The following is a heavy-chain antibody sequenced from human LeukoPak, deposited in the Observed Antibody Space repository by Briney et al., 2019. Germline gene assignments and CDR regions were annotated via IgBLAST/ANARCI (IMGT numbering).Heavy chain of an antibody. D-gene: IGHD3-10*01. J-gene: IGHJ3*01. CDR2: IYYSGST. CDR3: ASHYFDDAFDV. V-gene: IGHV4-59*01. Sequence: SETLSLTCTVSGGSISSYYWSWIRQPPGKGLEWIGYIYYSGSTNYNPSLRGRVTISVDTSKNQFSLKLSSVTAADTAVYYCASHYFDDAFDVWGQGTMVTVSS. CDR1: GGSISSYY.